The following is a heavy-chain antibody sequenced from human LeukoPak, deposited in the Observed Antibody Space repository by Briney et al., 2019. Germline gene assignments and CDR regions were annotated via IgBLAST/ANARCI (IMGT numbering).Heavy chain of an antibody. CDR1: GFTFSSYG. CDR3: AKKAYGYSSGWYDY. CDR2: ISYDGSNK. J-gene: IGHJ4*02. D-gene: IGHD6-19*01. Sequence: GGSLRLSCAASGFTFSSYGMHWVRQAPGKGLEWVAVISYDGSNKYYADSVKGRFTISRDNPKNTLYLQMNSLRAEDTAVYYCAKKAYGYSSGWYDYWGQRTLVTVSS. V-gene: IGHV3-30*18.